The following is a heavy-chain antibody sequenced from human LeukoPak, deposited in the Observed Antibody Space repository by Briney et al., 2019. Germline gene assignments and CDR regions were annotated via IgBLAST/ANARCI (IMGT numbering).Heavy chain of an antibody. J-gene: IGHJ4*02. CDR3: ARGWFGDTRLFDY. CDR1: GGTFSSYA. Sequence: SVKVSCKASGGTFSSYAISRVRQAPGQGLEWMGRIIPILGIANYAQKFQGRVTITADKSTSTAYMELSSLRSEDTAVYYCARGWFGDTRLFDYWGQGTLVTVSS. CDR2: IIPILGIA. V-gene: IGHV1-69*04. D-gene: IGHD3-10*01.